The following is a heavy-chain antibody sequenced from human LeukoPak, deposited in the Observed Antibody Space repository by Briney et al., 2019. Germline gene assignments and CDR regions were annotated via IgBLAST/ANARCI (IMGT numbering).Heavy chain of an antibody. CDR1: GYTFTGYY. D-gene: IGHD2-15*01. CDR2: INPNSGGT. V-gene: IGHV1-2*06. Sequence: ASVKVSCKASGYTFTGYYMHWVRQAPGQGLEWMGRINPNSGGTNYAQKFQGRVTMTRDTSISTAYMELSMLRSDDTAVYYCALNVVVVAAYFDYWGQGTLVTVSS. CDR3: ALNVVVVAAYFDY. J-gene: IGHJ4*02.